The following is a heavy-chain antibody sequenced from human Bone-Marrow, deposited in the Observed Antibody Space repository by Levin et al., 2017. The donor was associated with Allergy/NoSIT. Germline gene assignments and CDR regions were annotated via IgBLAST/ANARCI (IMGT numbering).Heavy chain of an antibody. CDR3: ARLRRRRLERGNPTLGYCSSTSCYECWFDP. CDR2: IYYSGST. J-gene: IGHJ5*02. D-gene: IGHD2-2*01. CDR1: GGSISSYY. Sequence: PGGSLRLSCTVSGGSISSYYWSWIRQPPGKGLEWIGYIYYSGSTNYNPSLKSRVTISVDTSKNQFSLKLSSVTAADTAVYYCARLRRRRLERGNPTLGYCSSTSCYECWFDPWGQGTLVTVSS. V-gene: IGHV4-59*01.